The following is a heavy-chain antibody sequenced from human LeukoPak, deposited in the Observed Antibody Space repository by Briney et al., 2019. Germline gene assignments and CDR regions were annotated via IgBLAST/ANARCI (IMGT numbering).Heavy chain of an antibody. CDR1: GFTFSSYW. CDR2: IASDGSST. D-gene: IGHD4-23*01. Sequence: PGGSLRLSCAASGFTFSSYWMSWVRQAPGKGLVWVSRIASDGSSTTYADSVKGRFSISRDNAKNTLYLQMNSLRVEDTAVYYCARGRPHGNDYWGQGTLVTVSS. V-gene: IGHV3-74*01. J-gene: IGHJ4*02. CDR3: ARGRPHGNDY.